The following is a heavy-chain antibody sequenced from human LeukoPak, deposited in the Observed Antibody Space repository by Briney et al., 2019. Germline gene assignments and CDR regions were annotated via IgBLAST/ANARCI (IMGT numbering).Heavy chain of an antibody. J-gene: IGHJ4*02. V-gene: IGHV1-3*01. D-gene: IGHD6-19*01. CDR3: AREGWQYYFDY. CDR1: GYTFTSYA. Sequence: GASVTVSCKASGYTFTSYAMHWVRQAPGQRLEWMGWINAGNGNTKYSQKFQGRVTITRDTSASTAYMELSSLRSEDTAVYYCAREGWQYYFDYWGQGTLVTVSS. CDR2: INAGNGNT.